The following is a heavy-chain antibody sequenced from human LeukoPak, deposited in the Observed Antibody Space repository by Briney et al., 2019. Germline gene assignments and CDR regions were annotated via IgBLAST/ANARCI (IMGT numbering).Heavy chain of an antibody. Sequence: GGSLRLSCAASGFTFSSYSMNWVRQAPGKGPEWVSSISSSSSYIYYADSVKGRFTISRDNAKNSLYLQMNSLRAEDTAVYYCAKARSGSSNSCFNYWGQGILVTVSS. D-gene: IGHD2-2*01. CDR2: ISSSSSYI. V-gene: IGHV3-21*04. J-gene: IGHJ4*02. CDR1: GFTFSSYS. CDR3: AKARSGSSNSCFNY.